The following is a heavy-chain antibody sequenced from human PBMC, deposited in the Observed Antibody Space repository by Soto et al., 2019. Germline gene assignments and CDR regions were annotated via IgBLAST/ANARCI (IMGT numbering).Heavy chain of an antibody. CDR2: IFSSGTT. V-gene: IGHV4-30-4*02. CDR3: ARVPSPFDFYYAMDV. Sequence: SETLSLTCTVSGDSIGSGNKYWSWIRRAPGKVLEWMGYIFSSGTTYYNPSLKSRLTMSLDTSHNRFSRKLSCVTSADTAVYFCARVPSPFDFYYAMDVWGQGTTVT. J-gene: IGHJ6*02. CDR1: GDSIGSGNKY. D-gene: IGHD3-16*01.